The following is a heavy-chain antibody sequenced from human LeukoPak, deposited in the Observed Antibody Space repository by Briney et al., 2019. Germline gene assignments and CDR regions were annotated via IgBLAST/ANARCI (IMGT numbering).Heavy chain of an antibody. V-gene: IGHV3-23*01. CDR3: ARGVAGTTPRAFDI. CDR2: ISGSGGST. Sequence: GGSLRLSCAASGFTFSSYAMSWVRQAPGKGLEWVSAISGSGGSTYYADSVKGRFTISRDNAKNSLYLQMNSLRAEDTAVYYCARGVAGTTPRAFDIWGQGTMVTVSS. J-gene: IGHJ3*02. CDR1: GFTFSSYA. D-gene: IGHD6-19*01.